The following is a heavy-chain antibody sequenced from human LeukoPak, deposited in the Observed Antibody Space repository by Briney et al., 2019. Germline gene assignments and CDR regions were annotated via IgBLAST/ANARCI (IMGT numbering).Heavy chain of an antibody. D-gene: IGHD1-14*01. CDR3: AKPAKTDYADY. CDR2: ISGSGGST. Sequence: GGSLRLSCAASGFTFSSYGMHWVRQAPGKGLEWVSAISGSGGSTYYADSVKSRFTISRDNSKNTLYLQMNSLRADDTAVYYCAKPAKTDYADYWGQGTLVTVSS. J-gene: IGHJ4*02. V-gene: IGHV3-23*01. CDR1: GFTFSSYG.